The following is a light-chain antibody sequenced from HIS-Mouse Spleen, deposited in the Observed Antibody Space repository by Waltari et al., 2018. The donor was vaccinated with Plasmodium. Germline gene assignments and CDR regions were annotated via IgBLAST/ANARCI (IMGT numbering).Light chain of an antibody. CDR1: SSDVGGYNY. V-gene: IGLV2-11*01. J-gene: IGLJ1*01. CDR2: DVS. Sequence: QSPLTQPRSVSGSPGQPVTISCTGTSSDVGGYNYVSWYQQHPGKAPKLMIYDVSKRPSGVPDRFSGSKSGNTASLTISGLQAEDEADYYCCSYAGSYTYVFGTGTKVTVL. CDR3: CSYAGSYTYV.